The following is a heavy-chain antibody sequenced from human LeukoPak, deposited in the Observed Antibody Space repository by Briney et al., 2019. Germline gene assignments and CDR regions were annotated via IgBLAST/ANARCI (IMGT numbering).Heavy chain of an antibody. CDR1: GGSISSSSYY. J-gene: IGHJ3*02. Sequence: SETLSLTCTVSGGSISSSSYYWGWIRQPPGKGLEWIGSIYYSGSTYYNPSLKSRVTISVDTSKNQFSLKLSSVTAADTAVYYCARRKWLDQHGAFDIWGQGTMVTVSS. D-gene: IGHD6-19*01. CDR2: IYYSGST. CDR3: ARRKWLDQHGAFDI. V-gene: IGHV4-39*01.